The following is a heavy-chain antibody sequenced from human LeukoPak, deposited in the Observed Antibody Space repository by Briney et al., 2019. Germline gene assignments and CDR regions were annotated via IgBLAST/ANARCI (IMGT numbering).Heavy chain of an antibody. D-gene: IGHD3-10*01. J-gene: IGHJ4*02. CDR2: ISSSGSTI. CDR1: GFTFSSYE. CDR3: ARARVGYYGSGSYGY. V-gene: IGHV3-48*03. Sequence: PGGSLRLSCAASGFTFSSYEMNWVRQAPGKGLEWVSYISSSGSTIYYADSVKGRFTISRDNAKNSPYLQMNSLRAEDMAVYYCARARVGYYGSGSYGYWGQGTLVTVSS.